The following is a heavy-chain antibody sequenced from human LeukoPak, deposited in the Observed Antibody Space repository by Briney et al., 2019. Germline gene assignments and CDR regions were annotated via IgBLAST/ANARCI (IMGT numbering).Heavy chain of an antibody. D-gene: IGHD3-10*01. V-gene: IGHV3-7*01. J-gene: IGHJ4*02. CDR3: ARHDYYVSGSYTDY. Sequence: GGSLRLSCAASGFTFSSYWMSWVRQAPGKGLEWVANIKQDGSEKYYVNSVKGRFTISRDNAKNSLYLQMNSLRAEDTAVYYCARHDYYVSGSYTDYWGQGTLVTVSS. CDR2: IKQDGSEK. CDR1: GFTFSSYW.